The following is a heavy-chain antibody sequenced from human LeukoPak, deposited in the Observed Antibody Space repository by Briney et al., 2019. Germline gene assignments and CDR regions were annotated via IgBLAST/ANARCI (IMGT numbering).Heavy chain of an antibody. J-gene: IGHJ2*01. Sequence: SETLSLICTVSGDSINNNNYYWGWIRQPPGKGLEWIGYIYYSGSTNYNPSLKSRVTISVDTSKNQFSLKLSSVTAADTAVYYCARRGGFYWYFDLWGRGTLVTVSS. CDR1: GDSINNNNYY. CDR3: ARRGGFYWYFDL. V-gene: IGHV4-61*05. D-gene: IGHD2-15*01. CDR2: IYYSGST.